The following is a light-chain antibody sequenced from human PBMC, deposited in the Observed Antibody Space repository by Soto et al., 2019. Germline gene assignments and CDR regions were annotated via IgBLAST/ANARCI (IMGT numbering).Light chain of an antibody. J-gene: IGKJ3*01. CDR1: QHISTY. CDR2: DAS. V-gene: IGKV1-33*01. Sequence: DIQMTQSPSSLSASVGDRVTITCQASQHISTYLNWFQQKPGKAPELLIYDASNLVPGVPSRFSGSGSGTDFTFTISSLQPEDSATYYCQQYDDVPPTFGPGTKVDIK. CDR3: QQYDDVPPT.